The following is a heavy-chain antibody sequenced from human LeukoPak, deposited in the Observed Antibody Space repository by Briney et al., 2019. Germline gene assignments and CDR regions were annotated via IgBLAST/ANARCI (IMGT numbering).Heavy chain of an antibody. D-gene: IGHD1-1*01. CDR3: TRDRRYGGMDV. J-gene: IGHJ6*02. CDR1: GFTFSDYW. CDR2: IDSDGSDT. V-gene: IGHV3-74*01. Sequence: GGSLRLSCAASGFTFSDYWLHWVRQAPGKGMVWVSRIDSDGSDTSYADSVTGLFTISRDNAKNTLYLQINSLRADDTAVYYCTRDRRYGGMDVWGQGTTVTVSS.